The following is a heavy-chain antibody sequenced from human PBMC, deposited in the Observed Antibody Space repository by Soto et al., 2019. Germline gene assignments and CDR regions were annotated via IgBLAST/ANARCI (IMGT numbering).Heavy chain of an antibody. CDR2: VNGDGSST. V-gene: IGHV3-74*01. Sequence: GSLRLSCAASGYTFSSYWMHWVRQAPGKGLVWVSRVNGDGSSTSYADPVKGRFTISRDNAKNTVHLQMDSLRAEDTAVYYCARVMANLPWYFDYWGQGTLVTVSS. CDR3: ARVMANLPWYFDY. J-gene: IGHJ4*02. D-gene: IGHD2-8*01. CDR1: GYTFSSYW.